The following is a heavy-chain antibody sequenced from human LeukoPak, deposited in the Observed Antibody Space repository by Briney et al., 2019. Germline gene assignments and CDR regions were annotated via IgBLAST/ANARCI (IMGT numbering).Heavy chain of an antibody. CDR2: ISSSGTYV. D-gene: IGHD3-9*01. CDR3: ARASSKQLAGYLPDGFDI. V-gene: IGHV3-21*01. CDR1: GFPFKSYS. J-gene: IGHJ3*02. Sequence: GGSLRLFCTASGFPFKSYSMNWVRQATGKGLEWVSSISSSGTYVYYADAVKGRFTISRDNAKNSLSLQMNSLRADDAAVYYCARASSKQLAGYLPDGFDIWGQGTMVTVSS.